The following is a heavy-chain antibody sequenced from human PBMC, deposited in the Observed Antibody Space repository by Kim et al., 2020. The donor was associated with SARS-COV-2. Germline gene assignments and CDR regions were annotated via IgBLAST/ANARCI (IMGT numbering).Heavy chain of an antibody. D-gene: IGHD3-22*01. Sequence: GESLKISCKGSGYSFTSYWIGWVRQMPGKGLEWMGIIYPGDSDTRYSPSFQGQVTISADKSISTAYLQWSSLKASDTAMYYCARQSVPGIYYDSSMDVWGQGTTVTVSS. V-gene: IGHV5-51*01. CDR1: GYSFTSYW. J-gene: IGHJ6*02. CDR2: IYPGDSDT. CDR3: ARQSVPGIYYDSSMDV.